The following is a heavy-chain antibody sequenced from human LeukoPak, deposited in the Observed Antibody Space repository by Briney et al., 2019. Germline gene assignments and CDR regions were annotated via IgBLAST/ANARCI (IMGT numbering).Heavy chain of an antibody. CDR2: ISSSGSTI. V-gene: IGHV3-48*03. CDR1: GFTFSSYE. J-gene: IGHJ6*03. Sequence: GGSLRLSCAASGFTFSSYEMNWVRQAPGKGLEWVSYISSSGSTIYYADSVKGRFTISRDNAKNSLYLQMNSLRAEDTAVYYCARIGGIAVAGTDYYYYYMDVWGKGTTVTISS. D-gene: IGHD6-19*01. CDR3: ARIGGIAVAGTDYYYYYMDV.